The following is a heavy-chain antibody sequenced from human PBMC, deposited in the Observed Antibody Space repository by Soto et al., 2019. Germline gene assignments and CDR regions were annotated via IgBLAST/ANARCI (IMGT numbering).Heavy chain of an antibody. CDR2: IWYEGITK. CDR1: GFSLSGYG. Sequence: GGSLRLSCEVSGFSLSGYGMHWVRQAPGKGLEWVAVIWYEGITKNYADSVKGRFTISRDSSKNTVYLQMDSLKVEDTAVYYCARDVDRTSHLNWFDPWGQGVMVTVSS. D-gene: IGHD5-12*01. V-gene: IGHV3-33*01. CDR3: ARDVDRTSHLNWFDP. J-gene: IGHJ5*02.